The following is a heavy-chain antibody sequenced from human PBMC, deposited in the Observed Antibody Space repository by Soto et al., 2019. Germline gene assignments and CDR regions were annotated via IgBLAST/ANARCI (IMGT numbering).Heavy chain of an antibody. CDR3: ARASMIVVVIDY. V-gene: IGHV4-31*03. D-gene: IGHD3-22*01. J-gene: IGHJ4*02. CDR1: GGSISSGGYY. Sequence: SETLSLTCTVSGGSISSGGYYWSWIRQHPGKGLEWIGYIYYSGSTYYNPSLKSRVTISVDTSKNQFSLKLSSVTAADTAVYYCARASMIVVVIDYWGQGTLVTV. CDR2: IYYSGST.